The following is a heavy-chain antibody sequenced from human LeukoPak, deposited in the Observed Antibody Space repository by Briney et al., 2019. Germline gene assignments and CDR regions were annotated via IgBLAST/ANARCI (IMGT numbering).Heavy chain of an antibody. J-gene: IGHJ4*02. Sequence: EASVKVPCKASGYTFTRYGITWVRQAPGQGLEWMGWISAYNGNTNYAQKFQGRLTVTTDTSTNTAYMELRSLRPDDTAVYYCARDFFHGHCSGLTCFLLDSWGQGSLVTVSS. CDR3: ARDFFHGHCSGLTCFLLDS. D-gene: IGHD2-15*01. CDR2: ISAYNGNT. CDR1: GYTFTRYG. V-gene: IGHV1-18*01.